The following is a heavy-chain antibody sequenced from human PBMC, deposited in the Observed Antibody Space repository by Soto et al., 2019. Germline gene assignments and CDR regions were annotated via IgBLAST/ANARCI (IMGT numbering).Heavy chain of an antibody. CDR1: GFTFSSYG. CDR3: AKDRRAGGNYGFYSDF. J-gene: IGHJ4*02. Sequence: GGSLRLSCATSGFTFSSYGMTWVRQAPGKGLEWVSFSSATGAGTYYADSVKGRFTISRDNSKNTLYLQMTSLRADDTAVYYCAKDRRAGGNYGFYSDFWGQGALVTVSS. V-gene: IGHV3-23*01. CDR2: SSATGAGT. D-gene: IGHD1-7*01.